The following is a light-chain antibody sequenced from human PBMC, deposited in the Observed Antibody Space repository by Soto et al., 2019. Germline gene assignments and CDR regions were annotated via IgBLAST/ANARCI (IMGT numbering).Light chain of an antibody. CDR1: QSISSW. CDR2: DGS. CDR3: QQYNSNSNT. Sequence: DIQMTQSPSTLSASVGDRVTITCRACQSISSWVAWYRQKPGTAPKLLIFDGSGLESGVPSRFSGSGSGTEFTLTINSLQPDDYATYYCQQYNSNSNTFGQGTKVDIK. V-gene: IGKV1-5*01. J-gene: IGKJ2*01.